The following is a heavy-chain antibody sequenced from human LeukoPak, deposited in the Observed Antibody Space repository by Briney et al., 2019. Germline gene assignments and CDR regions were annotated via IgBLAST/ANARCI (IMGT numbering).Heavy chain of an antibody. CDR2: IEYDGSNI. Sequence: GRSLRLSCAASGFTFSIYGMHWVRQAPGKGLEWVAVIEYDGSNIHYTDSVKGRFTISRDNSKKTLYLQMNSLRAEDTAVYYCAKTPRYRAARQSHFDYWGQGTLVTVSS. D-gene: IGHD6-6*01. J-gene: IGHJ4*02. CDR3: AKTPRYRAARQSHFDY. V-gene: IGHV3-30*18. CDR1: GFTFSIYG.